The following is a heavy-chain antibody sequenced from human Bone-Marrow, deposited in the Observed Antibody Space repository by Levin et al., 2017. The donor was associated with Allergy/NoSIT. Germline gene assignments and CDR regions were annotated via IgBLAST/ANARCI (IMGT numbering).Heavy chain of an antibody. CDR1: GFTFSSYS. V-gene: IGHV3-21*01. J-gene: IGHJ6*02. D-gene: IGHD6-6*01. CDR2: ISSSSSYI. CDR3: ARDGPRRGSSSSYYYYGMDV. Sequence: GESLKISCAASGFTFSSYSMNWVRQAPGKGLEWVSSISSSSSYIYYADSVKGRFTISRDNAKNSLYLQMNSLRAEDTAVYYCARDGPRRGSSSSYYYYGMDVWGQGTTVTVSS.